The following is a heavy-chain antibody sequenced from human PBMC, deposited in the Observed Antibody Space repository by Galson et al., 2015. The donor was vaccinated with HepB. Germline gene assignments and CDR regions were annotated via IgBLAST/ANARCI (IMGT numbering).Heavy chain of an antibody. J-gene: IGHJ6*02. Sequence: SVKVSCKASGGTFSSYTISWVRQAPGQGLEWMGRIIPILGIANYAQKFQGRVTITADKSTSAAYMELSSLRSEDTAVYYCARPDIVVVPAATYYYSMDVWGQGTTVTVSS. V-gene: IGHV1-69*02. CDR1: GGTFSSYT. D-gene: IGHD2-2*01. CDR2: IIPILGIA. CDR3: ARPDIVVVPAATYYYSMDV.